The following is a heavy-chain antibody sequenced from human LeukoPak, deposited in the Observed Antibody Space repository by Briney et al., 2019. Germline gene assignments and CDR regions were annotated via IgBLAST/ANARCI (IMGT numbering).Heavy chain of an antibody. Sequence: SQTLSLTCAISGDSVSSNSAAWNWIRQSPSRGLEWLGRTYYRSKWYNDYAVSVKSRITINPDTSKNQFSLQLNSVTPEDTAVYYCAASVAAAGRNWFDPWGQGTLVTVPS. CDR2: TYYRSKWYN. V-gene: IGHV6-1*01. CDR1: GDSVSSNSAA. J-gene: IGHJ5*02. D-gene: IGHD6-13*01. CDR3: AASVAAAGRNWFDP.